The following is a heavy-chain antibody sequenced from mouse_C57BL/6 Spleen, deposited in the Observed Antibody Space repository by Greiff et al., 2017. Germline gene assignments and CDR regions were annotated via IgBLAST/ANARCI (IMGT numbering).Heavy chain of an antibody. Sequence: QVQLQQSGPELVKPGASVKISCKASGYTFTDYYINWVQQRPGQGLEWIGWIFPGSGSTYYNEKFKGKATLTVDKSSSTAYMLLSSLTSEDSAVYFCASPYGNYAPWFAYWGQGTLVTVSA. CDR2: IFPGSGST. V-gene: IGHV1-75*01. J-gene: IGHJ3*01. D-gene: IGHD2-1*01. CDR3: ASPYGNYAPWFAY. CDR1: GYTFTDYY.